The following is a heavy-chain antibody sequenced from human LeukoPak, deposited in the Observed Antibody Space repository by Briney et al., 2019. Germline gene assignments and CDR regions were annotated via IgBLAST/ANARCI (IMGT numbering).Heavy chain of an antibody. CDR1: GGSISSYY. D-gene: IGHD5-12*01. J-gene: IGHJ3*02. CDR2: TYYSGST. CDR3: ARGSSGYDPDAFDI. V-gene: IGHV4-59*01. Sequence: ASETLSLTCTVSGGSISSYYWSWIRQPPGKGLEWIGYTYYSGSTNYNPSLKSRVTISVDTSKNQFSLKLSSVTAADTAVYYCARGSSGYDPDAFDIWGQGTMVTVSS.